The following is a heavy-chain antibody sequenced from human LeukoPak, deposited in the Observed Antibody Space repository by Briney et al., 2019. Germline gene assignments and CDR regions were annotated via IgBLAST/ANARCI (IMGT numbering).Heavy chain of an antibody. J-gene: IGHJ4*02. D-gene: IGHD6-13*01. Sequence: GRTLRLSCAASGFTFSRLDMHWVRQATGKGLEWVTAIDSAGEPYYPGSVKGRFTISRENAKNSLYLQMNSLGAGDTAVYYCARAYSSTWYDSPLDYWGQGTLVTVSS. CDR2: IDSAGEP. V-gene: IGHV3-13*05. CDR3: ARAYSSTWYDSPLDY. CDR1: GFTFSRLD.